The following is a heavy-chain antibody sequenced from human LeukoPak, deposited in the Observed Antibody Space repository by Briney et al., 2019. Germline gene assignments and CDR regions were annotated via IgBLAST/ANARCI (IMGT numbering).Heavy chain of an antibody. V-gene: IGHV4-39*01. CDR1: GGSISSSSYS. D-gene: IGHD6-19*01. J-gene: IGHJ4*02. Sequence: SETLSLTCSVSGGSISSSSYSWGWIRQPPGKGLEWIGSIYYSGSTYYNPSLKSRVTISVDTSKNQFSLKLSSVTAADTAVYYCARHGSGWYVDYWGQGTLVTVSS. CDR2: IYYSGST. CDR3: ARHGSGWYVDY.